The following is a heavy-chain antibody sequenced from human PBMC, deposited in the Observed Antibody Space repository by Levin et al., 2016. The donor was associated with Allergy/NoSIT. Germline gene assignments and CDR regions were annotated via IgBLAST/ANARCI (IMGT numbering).Heavy chain of an antibody. D-gene: IGHD3-22*01. CDR2: INPNSGGT. Sequence: WVRQAPGQGLEWMGWINPNSGGTNYAQKFQGRVTMTRDTSISTAYMELSRLRSDDTAVYYCARVVYYYDSSGEVFDYWGQGTLVTVSS. CDR3: ARVVYYYDSSGEVFDY. V-gene: IGHV1-2*02. J-gene: IGHJ4*02.